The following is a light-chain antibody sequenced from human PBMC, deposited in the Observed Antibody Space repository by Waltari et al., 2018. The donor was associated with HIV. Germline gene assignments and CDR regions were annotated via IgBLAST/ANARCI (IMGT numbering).Light chain of an antibody. CDR2: EVT. Sequence: QSALTQLAPVSGSPGHSITLTRTGTSSHVGAYNLDSWYQQHPNKAPKLMIFEVTKRPSGVSDRFSGSRSGNTASLTISGLQTEDEGDYYCCSYTGTGIVFGGGTKLTVL. J-gene: IGLJ2*01. V-gene: IGLV2-23*02. CDR3: CSYTGTGIV. CDR1: SSHVGAYNL.